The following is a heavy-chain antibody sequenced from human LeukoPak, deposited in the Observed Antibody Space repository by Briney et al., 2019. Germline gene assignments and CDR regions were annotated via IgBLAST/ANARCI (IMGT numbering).Heavy chain of an antibody. CDR3: ARSLRVRGVPDYMDV. V-gene: IGHV3-53*01. J-gene: IGHJ6*03. Sequence: GGSLRLSCAASGFTVSSNYMTWVRQAPGKGPQWVSVIHKNAITYYADTVKGRFTISRDNSKNMVYLQMNSLRAEDTAVYYCARSLRVRGVPDYMDVWGKGTTVTISS. CDR2: IHKNAIT. CDR1: GFTVSSNY. D-gene: IGHD3-10*01.